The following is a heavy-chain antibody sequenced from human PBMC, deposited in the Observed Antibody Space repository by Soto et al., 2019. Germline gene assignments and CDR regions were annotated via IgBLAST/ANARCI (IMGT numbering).Heavy chain of an antibody. CDR2: IDPSDSYT. J-gene: IGHJ6*02. CDR3: ATLWGPQANRMDV. Sequence: PGESLKISCKGSGYSFTSYWISCVRQMPGKGLEWMGMIDPSDSYTNYSPSFQGHVTISADKSISTAYLQWSSLKASDTAMYYCATLWGPQANRMDVWGQGTTVTVSS. CDR1: GYSFTSYW. D-gene: IGHD3-10*01. V-gene: IGHV5-10-1*01.